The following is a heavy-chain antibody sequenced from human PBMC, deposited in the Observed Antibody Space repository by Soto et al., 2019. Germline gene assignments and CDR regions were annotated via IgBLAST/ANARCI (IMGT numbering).Heavy chain of an antibody. CDR3: ARPSGSYYNGLSYFDY. V-gene: IGHV4-39*01. CDR2: IYYSGST. D-gene: IGHD3-10*01. J-gene: IGHJ4*02. Sequence: SETLSLTCTVSGGSISSYYWGWIRQPPGKGLEWIGSIYYSGSTYYNPSLKSRVTISVDTSKNQFSLKLSSVTAADTAVYYCARPSGSYYNGLSYFDYWGQGTLVTVSS. CDR1: GGSISSYY.